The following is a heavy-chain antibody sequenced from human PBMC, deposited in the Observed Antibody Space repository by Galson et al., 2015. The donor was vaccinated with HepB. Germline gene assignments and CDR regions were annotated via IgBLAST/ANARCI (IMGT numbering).Heavy chain of an antibody. V-gene: IGHV1-3*01. CDR2: INAGNGNT. D-gene: IGHD3-22*01. CDR1: GYTFTSYA. J-gene: IGHJ5*02. CDR3: AREWGPYYYDSSGYPRFDP. Sequence: SVKVSCKASGYTFTSYAMHWVRQAPGQRLEWMGWINAGNGNTEYSQKFQGRVTITRDTSASTAYMELSSLRSEDTAVYYCAREWGPYYYDSSGYPRFDPWGQGTLVTVSS.